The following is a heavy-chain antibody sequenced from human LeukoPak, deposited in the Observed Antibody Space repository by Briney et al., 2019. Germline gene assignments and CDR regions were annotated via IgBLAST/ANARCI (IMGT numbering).Heavy chain of an antibody. V-gene: IGHV3-48*03. CDR2: ISSSGSTI. J-gene: IGHJ6*04. D-gene: IGHD3-10*02. CDR1: GFTFSSYE. Sequence: GGSLRLSCAASGFTFSSYEMNWVRQAPGKGLEWVSYISSSGSTIYYADSVRGRFTISRDNAKNSLYLQMNSLRAEDTAVYYCAELGITMIGGVWGKGPTVPSPQ. CDR3: AELGITMIGGV.